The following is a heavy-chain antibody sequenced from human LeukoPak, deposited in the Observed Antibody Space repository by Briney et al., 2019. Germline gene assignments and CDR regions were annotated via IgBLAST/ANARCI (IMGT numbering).Heavy chain of an antibody. CDR3: AKDGTGDYDTTGYYLLGHFQC. CDR2: ISYDGSNK. V-gene: IGHV3-30*18. Sequence: GRSRRLSCAAAGFTFRRFGRYWGRQDPGKGLEWVAVISYDGSNKYYADSVKGRFTISRDNSKSTLYLKMHSLKTEDTAVYYCAKDGTGDYDTTGYYLLGHFQCWGQGTLVTVSS. D-gene: IGHD3-22*01. J-gene: IGHJ1*01. CDR1: GFTFRRFG.